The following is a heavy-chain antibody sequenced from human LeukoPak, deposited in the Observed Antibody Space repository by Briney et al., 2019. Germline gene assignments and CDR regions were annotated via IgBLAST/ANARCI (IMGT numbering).Heavy chain of an antibody. J-gene: IGHJ4*02. CDR1: GFTFSTYE. CDR3: ARERENCGGDCIDY. D-gene: IGHD2-21*02. Sequence: GGSLRLSCAASGFTFSTYEMNWVRQAPGKGLEWLSYIWSSGNTNYAGSVKGRFTISRDNTKNLLYLQMNSLRAEDTAVYYCARERENCGGDCIDYWGQGTLVIVSS. V-gene: IGHV3-48*03. CDR2: IWSSGNT.